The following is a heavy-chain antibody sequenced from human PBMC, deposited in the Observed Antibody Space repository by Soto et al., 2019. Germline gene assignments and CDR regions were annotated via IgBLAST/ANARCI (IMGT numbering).Heavy chain of an antibody. D-gene: IGHD2-15*01. CDR1: GDSVSSTSVA. V-gene: IGHV6-1*01. CDR3: AREGSSCSGGSCYNAGYL. CDR2: TYYRSKWYY. J-gene: IGHJ4*02. Sequence: SQTLSLTCAISGDSVSSTSVAWNWIRQSPSRGLEWLGRTYYRSKWYYDYAVSVKSRITINPDTSKNQFSLQLNSVTPEDTAVYYCAREGSSCSGGSCYNAGYLWGQGTLVTVSS.